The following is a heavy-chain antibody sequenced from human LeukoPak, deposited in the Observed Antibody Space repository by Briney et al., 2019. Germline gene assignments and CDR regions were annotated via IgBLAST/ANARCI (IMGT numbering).Heavy chain of an antibody. J-gene: IGHJ4*02. Sequence: SETLSLTCTVSGGSISSYYWSWIRQPPGKGLEWIGYIYYSGSTNYNPSLKSRVTISVDTSKNQFSLKLSSVTAADTAVYYCARSLAGSYGLFDYWGQGTLVTVSS. D-gene: IGHD5-18*01. CDR1: GGSISSYY. V-gene: IGHV4-59*08. CDR2: IYYSGST. CDR3: ARSLAGSYGLFDY.